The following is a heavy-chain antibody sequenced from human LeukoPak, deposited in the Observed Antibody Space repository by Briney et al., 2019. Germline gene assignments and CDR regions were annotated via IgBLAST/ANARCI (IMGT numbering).Heavy chain of an antibody. D-gene: IGHD3-3*01. V-gene: IGHV1-2*02. CDR3: ARVGGTIWSGSLDY. CDR1: GYTFTGHY. Sequence: ASVKVSCKASGYTFTGHYMQWVRQAPGPGLEWMGWINPNRGATTYPQKLEGKVTMTRDTSISSAYSELSALSSGDTAVYCCARVGGTIWSGSLDYWGQGALLTVTS. CDR2: INPNRGAT. J-gene: IGHJ4*02.